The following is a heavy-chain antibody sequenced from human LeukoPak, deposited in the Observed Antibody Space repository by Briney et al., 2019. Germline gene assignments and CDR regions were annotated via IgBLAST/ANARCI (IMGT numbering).Heavy chain of an antibody. CDR1: GGPISSNNW. Sequence: SETLSLTCAVSGGPISSNNWWSWVRQPPGKGLEWIGEIYHSGNANYNPSLKTRVTMSVDKSKNQFSLILSSVTAADTAVYYCARDVGARLSGFWGQGTLVTVSS. CDR2: IYHSGNA. D-gene: IGHD6-6*01. J-gene: IGHJ4*02. CDR3: ARDVGARLSGF. V-gene: IGHV4-4*02.